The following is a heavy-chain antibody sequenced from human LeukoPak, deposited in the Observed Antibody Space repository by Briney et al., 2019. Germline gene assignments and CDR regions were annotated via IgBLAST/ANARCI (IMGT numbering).Heavy chain of an antibody. J-gene: IGHJ6*03. CDR3: ARVITFDVYMDV. CDR2: IYYSGST. CDR1: GGSISSYY. D-gene: IGHD2/OR15-2a*01. V-gene: IGHV4-59*08. Sequence: SETLSLTCTVSGGSISSYYGSWIRQPPGKGLEWIGYIYYSGSTNYNPSLKSRVTISVDTSKNQFSLKLISVTAADTAVYYCARVITFDVYMDVWGQGTTVTVSS.